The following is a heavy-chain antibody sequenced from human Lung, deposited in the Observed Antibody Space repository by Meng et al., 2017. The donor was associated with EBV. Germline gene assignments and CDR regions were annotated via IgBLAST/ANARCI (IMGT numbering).Heavy chain of an antibody. V-gene: IGHV4-34*01. D-gene: IGHD2-2*01. CDR3: ARGGTSSAPFDY. CDR2: INYSGIT. CDR1: GRSFSSSY. J-gene: IGHJ4*01. Sequence: QGQLQQWGAGLLKPSEDLPLTCGVSGRSFSSSYWSWIRQPPGKGLEWIGQINYSGITNYNPSLKSRVTISVDTSKNQFSLSLNSVTAADTAVYYCARGGTSSAPFDYWGRGTLVTVSS.